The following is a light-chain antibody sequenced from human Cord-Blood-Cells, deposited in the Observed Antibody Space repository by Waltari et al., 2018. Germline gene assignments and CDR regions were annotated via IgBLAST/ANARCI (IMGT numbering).Light chain of an antibody. CDR2: GAS. J-gene: IGKJ5*01. CDR1: QSVSSSY. V-gene: IGKV3-20*01. CDR3: QQYGSAPIT. Sequence: EIVLTQSPGTLSLSPGERATLSCRASQSVSSSYLAWYQRKPVQAPRRLSYGASSRASGIPYRFSCSGAGTDFTLTISRLEPEDFALYYCQQYGSAPITFGQGTRLEIK.